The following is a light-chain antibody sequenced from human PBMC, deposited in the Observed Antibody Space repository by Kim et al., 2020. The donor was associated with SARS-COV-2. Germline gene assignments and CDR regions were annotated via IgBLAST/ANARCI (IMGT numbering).Light chain of an antibody. CDR2: EAS. V-gene: IGKV1D-12*01. Sequence: DIQMTQSPSSVSASVGDRVTITCRASQDISSWLAWYQQKPGKVPKVLIYEASNLQSGVPSRFSGSGSGTDFTLTINSLQPEDFATYYCQQPHSYPLTFGGGTKVDIK. J-gene: IGKJ4*01. CDR1: QDISSW. CDR3: QQPHSYPLT.